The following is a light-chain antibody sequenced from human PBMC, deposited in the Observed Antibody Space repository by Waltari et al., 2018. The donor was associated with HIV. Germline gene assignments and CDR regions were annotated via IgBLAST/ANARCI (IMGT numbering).Light chain of an antibody. V-gene: IGKV3-20*01. Sequence: EVVLTQSPGTLSLSPGEIISLSWRANQTVNKNFLTWYQQRPGQAPRLLIYGASNRATDIPDRFSGFGSGTDFTLIISTLDPEDSALYFCQYFTSTPTYTFGQGTKLEIK. CDR3: QYFTSTPTYT. CDR1: QTVNKNF. J-gene: IGKJ2*01. CDR2: GAS.